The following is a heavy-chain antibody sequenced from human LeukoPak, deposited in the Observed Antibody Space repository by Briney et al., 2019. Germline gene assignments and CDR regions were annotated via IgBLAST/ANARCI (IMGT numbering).Heavy chain of an antibody. Sequence: GGSLRLSCAASVFTFDDYTMHWVRQAPGKGLEWVSLISWDGGSTYYADSVKGRFTISRDNGKNSLYLQMNSLRTEDTALYYCAKGVDYYDSSGPGGDYWGQGTLVTVSS. CDR3: AKGVDYYDSSGPGGDY. CDR2: ISWDGGST. J-gene: IGHJ4*02. CDR1: VFTFDDYT. V-gene: IGHV3-43*01. D-gene: IGHD3-22*01.